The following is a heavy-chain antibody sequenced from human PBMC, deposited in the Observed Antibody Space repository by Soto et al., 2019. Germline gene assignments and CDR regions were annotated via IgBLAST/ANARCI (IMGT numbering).Heavy chain of an antibody. V-gene: IGHV3-53*01. D-gene: IGHD4-4*01. CDR3: ASDSTTVYYFYVW. J-gene: IGHJ4*02. CDR2: IYGNGET. Sequence: GGSLRLSCAASGFSISTNYMSWVRQAPGKGLEWVSLIYGNGETYYAVFVRGRFTIFRDNARNTLYLQMNSLRAEDPAVYYCASDSTTVYYFYVWWGQGTLVTVSS. CDR1: GFSISTNY.